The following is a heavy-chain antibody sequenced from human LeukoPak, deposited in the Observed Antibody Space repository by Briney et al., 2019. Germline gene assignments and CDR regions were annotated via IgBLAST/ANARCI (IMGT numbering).Heavy chain of an antibody. CDR2: INPNSGGT. CDR1: GYTFTGYY. CDR3: ARVGELLRNGAFDI. Sequence: ASVKVSCEASGYTFTGYYMHWVRQAPGQGLEWMGWINPNSGGTNYAQKFQGRVTMTRDTSISTAYMELSRLRSDDTAVYYCARVGELLRNGAFDIWGQGTMVTVSS. J-gene: IGHJ3*02. V-gene: IGHV1-2*02. D-gene: IGHD1-26*01.